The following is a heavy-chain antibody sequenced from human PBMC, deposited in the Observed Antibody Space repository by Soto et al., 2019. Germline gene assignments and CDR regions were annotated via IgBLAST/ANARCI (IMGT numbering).Heavy chain of an antibody. J-gene: IGHJ5*02. V-gene: IGHV1-18*01. Sequence: QVQLVQSGAEVKKPGASVKVSCKASGYTFTTYGISWVRQAPGQGLEWMGWINAYNGNTNYAQKLQGRVTMTTDSTTSTAYMELRRLRSDDTAVYYCARETVAGIWFDPWGQGTLVTVSS. D-gene: IGHD6-19*01. CDR1: GYTFTTYG. CDR2: INAYNGNT. CDR3: ARETVAGIWFDP.